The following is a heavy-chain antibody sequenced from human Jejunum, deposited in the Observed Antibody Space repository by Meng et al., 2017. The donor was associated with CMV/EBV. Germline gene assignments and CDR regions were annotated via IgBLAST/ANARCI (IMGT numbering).Heavy chain of an antibody. J-gene: IGHJ4*02. D-gene: IGHD1-26*01. V-gene: IGHV3-30*02. CDR3: AKDRNFITLGATVES. Sequence: GFTFSRDGMDWVHQAPGKGLEWVAFIRYDGNNEYFGDSVRGRFTISRDNSKNTLYLQMNSLRVDDTAVYYCAKDRNFITLGATVESWGQGTLVTVSS. CDR1: GFTFSRDG. CDR2: IRYDGNNE.